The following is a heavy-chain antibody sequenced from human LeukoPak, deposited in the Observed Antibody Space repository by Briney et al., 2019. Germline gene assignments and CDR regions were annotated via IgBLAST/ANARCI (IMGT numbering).Heavy chain of an antibody. V-gene: IGHV4-39*01. J-gene: IGHJ4*02. CDR2: IYYSGST. Sequence: SETLSLTCTVSGGSISSSSYYWGWIRQPPGKGLEWIGSIYYSGSTYSNPSLKSRVTVSVDTSKNQFSLKLTSVTAADTALYYCASGPFIVVVPTATVHHDYWGQGTLVTVSS. CDR3: ASGPFIVVVPTATVHHDY. CDR1: GGSISSSSYY. D-gene: IGHD2-2*01.